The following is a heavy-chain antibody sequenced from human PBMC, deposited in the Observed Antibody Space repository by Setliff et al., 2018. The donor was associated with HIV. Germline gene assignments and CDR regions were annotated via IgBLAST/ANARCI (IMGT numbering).Heavy chain of an antibody. Sequence: PSETLSLTCAVSGYAITSGFYWGWIRQPPGKGLEWIGSIYHSGSTNYNTPLESRVTMSVDTSKNQFSLKLSSVTAADTAVYYCARELFGSGWYADSWGQGTLVTVSS. CDR2: IYHSGST. D-gene: IGHD6-19*01. CDR3: ARELFGSGWYADS. V-gene: IGHV4-38-2*02. CDR1: GYAITSGFY. J-gene: IGHJ4*02.